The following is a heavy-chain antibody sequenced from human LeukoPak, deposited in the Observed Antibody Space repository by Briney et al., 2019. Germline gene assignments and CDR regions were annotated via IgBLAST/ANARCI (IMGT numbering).Heavy chain of an antibody. CDR3: AKLLGTATTYDS. J-gene: IGHJ4*02. D-gene: IGHD5-24*01. CDR1: GFTFSGNW. CDR2: INPDGSQK. Sequence: GGSLRLSCEASGFTFSGNWMSWVRQAPGKGLEWVASINPDGSQKLYVDSVKGRFTISRDNTKGPLYLQMNSLGAEDTAMYYCAKLLGTATTYDSWGQGTRVTVSS. V-gene: IGHV3-7*01.